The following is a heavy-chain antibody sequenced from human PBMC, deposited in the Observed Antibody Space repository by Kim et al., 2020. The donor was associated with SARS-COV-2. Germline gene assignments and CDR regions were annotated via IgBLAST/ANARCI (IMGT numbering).Heavy chain of an antibody. CDR3: VVMWPEPN. Sequence: GSSTGYAESVKGRFTVSRDNAKNTLYLQMNRLRVEDTAEYYCVVMWPEPNWGQGTLVTVSS. J-gene: IGHJ4*02. V-gene: IGHV3-74*01. D-gene: IGHD2-2*01. CDR2: GSST.